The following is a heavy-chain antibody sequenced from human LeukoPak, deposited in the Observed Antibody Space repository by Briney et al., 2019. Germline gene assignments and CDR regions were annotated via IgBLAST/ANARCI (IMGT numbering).Heavy chain of an antibody. D-gene: IGHD5-18*01. J-gene: IGHJ4*02. CDR3: ARAPSGNSYCSEDY. Sequence: ASVKVSCKASGGTFGSYAISWVRQAPGQGLEWMGIINPSGGSTSYAQKFQGRVTMTRDTSTSTVYMELSSLRSEDTAVYYCARAPSGNSYCSEDYWGQGTLVTVSS. V-gene: IGHV1-46*01. CDR2: INPSGGST. CDR1: GGTFGSYA.